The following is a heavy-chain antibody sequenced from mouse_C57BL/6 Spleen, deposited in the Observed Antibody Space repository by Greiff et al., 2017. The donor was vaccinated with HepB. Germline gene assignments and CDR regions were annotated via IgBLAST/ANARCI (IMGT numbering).Heavy chain of an antibody. J-gene: IGHJ2*01. V-gene: IGHV1-82*01. CDR1: GYAFSSSW. CDR3: AIDGYRSFDY. Sequence: QVQLQQSGPELVKPGASVKISCKASGYAFSSSWMNWVKQRPGKGLEWIGRIYPGDGDTNYNGKFKGKATLTADKSSSTAYMQLSSLTSEDSAVYFCAIDGYRSFDYWGQGTTLTVSS. D-gene: IGHD2-3*01. CDR2: IYPGDGDT.